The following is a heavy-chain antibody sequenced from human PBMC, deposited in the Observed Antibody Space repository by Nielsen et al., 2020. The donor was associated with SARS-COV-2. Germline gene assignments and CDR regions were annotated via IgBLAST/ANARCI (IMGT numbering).Heavy chain of an antibody. CDR1: GFIFTSHA. CDR2: VSYDGRNQ. Sequence: GGSLRLSCAASGFIFTSHAMHWVHQAPGKGLEWVAVVSYDGRNQYYADSVRGRFTLSRDNSKNTLYLQMNSLRVEDTAVYFCAKDYYDTHAYLPDGFDVWGQGTMVTVSS. CDR3: AKDYYDTHAYLPDGFDV. J-gene: IGHJ3*01. D-gene: IGHD3-22*01. V-gene: IGHV3-30*18.